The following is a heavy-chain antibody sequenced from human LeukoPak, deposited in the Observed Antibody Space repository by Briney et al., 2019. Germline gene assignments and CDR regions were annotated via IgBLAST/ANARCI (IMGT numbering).Heavy chain of an antibody. CDR3: ARRSSGYSFDY. D-gene: IGHD3-22*01. CDR2: INHSGST. V-gene: IGHV4-34*01. CDR1: GFTFSSYW. J-gene: IGHJ4*02. Sequence: GSLRLSCAASGFTFSSYWMSWIRQPPGKGLEWIGEINHSGSTNYNPSLKSRVTISVDTSKNQFSLKLSSVTAADTAVYYCARRSSGYSFDYWGQGTLVTVSS.